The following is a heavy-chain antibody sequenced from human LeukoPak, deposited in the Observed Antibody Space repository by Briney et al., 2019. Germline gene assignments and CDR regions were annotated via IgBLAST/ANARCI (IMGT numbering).Heavy chain of an antibody. CDR3: ARDATPDGIIFDY. Sequence: PGGSLRLSCAASGFTFSSHWMNLVRQTPGKGLEWVANINQDGSEKYYVDSVKGRFTISRDNAKNSLYLQMNSLRAEDTAVYYCARDATPDGIIFDYWGLGTLVTVST. D-gene: IGHD3-16*01. CDR1: GFTFSSHW. V-gene: IGHV3-7*05. J-gene: IGHJ4*02. CDR2: INQDGSEK.